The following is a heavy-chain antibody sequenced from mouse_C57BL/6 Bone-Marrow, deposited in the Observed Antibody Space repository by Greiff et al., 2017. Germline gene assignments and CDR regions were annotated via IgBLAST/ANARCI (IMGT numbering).Heavy chain of an antibody. CDR2: LNPNYGTT. J-gene: IGHJ4*01. CDR3: ARAEYSNYVGAMDY. CDR1: GYSFTDYN. D-gene: IGHD2-5*01. Sequence: EVQLQQSGPELVKPGASVKISCKASGYSFTDYNMNWVKQSNGKSLEWIGVLNPNYGTTSYNQKFKGKATLTVDQSSSPAYMQLNSLTSEDSAVYYGARAEYSNYVGAMDYWGQGTSGTVSS. V-gene: IGHV1-39*01.